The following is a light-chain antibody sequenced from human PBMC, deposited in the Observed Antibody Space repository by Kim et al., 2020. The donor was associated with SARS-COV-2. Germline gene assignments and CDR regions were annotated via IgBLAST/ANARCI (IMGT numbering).Light chain of an antibody. J-gene: IGKJ3*01. CDR3: QHYGSTLFT. CDR2: GAS. V-gene: IGKV3-20*01. CDR1: QSVSSSY. Sequence: SPGERATLSCRASQSVSSSYLAWYQQKPGQAPRLLIYGASSRATGIPDRFSGSGSGTDFTLTISRLEPEDFAVYYCQHYGSTLFTFGPGTKVDIK.